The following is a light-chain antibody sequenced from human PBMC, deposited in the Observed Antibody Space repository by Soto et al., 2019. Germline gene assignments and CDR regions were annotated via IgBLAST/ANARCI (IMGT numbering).Light chain of an antibody. Sequence: EIVLTQSPATLSLSPGERATLSFSASQSVSSYLAWYQQKPGQSPRLLIYDASNRATGIPARFSVSGSGTDFTLTISSLEPEDFALYYCQQRSNWPITFGQGTRLEI. CDR2: DAS. CDR1: QSVSSY. CDR3: QQRSNWPIT. V-gene: IGKV3-11*01. J-gene: IGKJ5*01.